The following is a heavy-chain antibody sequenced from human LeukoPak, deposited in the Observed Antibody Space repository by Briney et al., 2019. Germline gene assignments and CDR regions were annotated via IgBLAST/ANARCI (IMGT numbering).Heavy chain of an antibody. CDR1: GYTVTSYY. CDR3: ASVYKYGMDG. J-gene: IGHJ6*02. Sequence: ASVKVSCTASGYTVTSYYMHWVRQAPGQGLEWMGILNPSGGSSSYAQKFQGRATLTRATSTSTVYMELSSLRSEDTAVYYCASVYKYGMDGWGQGTTVIVSS. V-gene: IGHV1-46*01. CDR2: LNPSGGSS.